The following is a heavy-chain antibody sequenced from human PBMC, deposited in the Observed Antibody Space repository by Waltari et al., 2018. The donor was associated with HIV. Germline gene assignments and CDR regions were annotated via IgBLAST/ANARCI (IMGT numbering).Heavy chain of an antibody. V-gene: IGHV3-33*06. D-gene: IGHD3-16*01. CDR3: VKERGPFNGFDI. CDR2: IWSDGYDE. J-gene: IGHJ3*02. Sequence: QVYLMESGGGVVKPGGSLKLSCAASGFTFSSYGMHWVRQAPGKGWEGGAVIWSDGYDEFYADSGVGRFTFSRDNSKYTLSLQMNSLRAEDTALYYCVKERGPFNGFDIWGQGTMVTVSS. CDR1: GFTFSSYG.